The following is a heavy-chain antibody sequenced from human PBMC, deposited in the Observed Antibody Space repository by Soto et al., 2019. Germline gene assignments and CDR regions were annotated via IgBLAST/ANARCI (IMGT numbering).Heavy chain of an antibody. J-gene: IGHJ4*02. D-gene: IGHD1-7*01. V-gene: IGHV3-23*01. Sequence: GGSLRLSCAASGFTFSSYAMSWVRQAPGKGLEWVSGISGSGGSTYYADSVKGRFTISRDNSKNTLYLQMDSLRAEDTAVYYCAKGGEYGEYNWHCRSFPLFDFDYWGQGTLVTVSS. CDR1: GFTFSSYA. CDR2: ISGSGGST. CDR3: AKGGEYGEYNWHCRSFPLFDFDY.